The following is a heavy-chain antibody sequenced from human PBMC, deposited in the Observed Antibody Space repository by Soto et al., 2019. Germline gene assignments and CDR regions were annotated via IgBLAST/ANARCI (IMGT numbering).Heavy chain of an antibody. CDR1: GFTFSSYS. CDR3: ARDQPGYSYGYGLGY. Sequence: EVQLVESGGGLVKPGGSLRLSCAASGFTFSSYSMNWVRQAPGKGLEWVSSISSSSSYIYYADSVKGRFTTSRDNAKNSLYLQINSLRAEDTAVYYCARDQPGYSYGYGLGYWGQGTLVTVSS. J-gene: IGHJ4*02. D-gene: IGHD5-18*01. V-gene: IGHV3-21*01. CDR2: ISSSSSYI.